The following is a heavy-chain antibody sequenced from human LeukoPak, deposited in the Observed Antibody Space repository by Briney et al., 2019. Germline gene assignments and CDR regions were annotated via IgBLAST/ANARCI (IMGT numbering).Heavy chain of an antibody. CDR2: IKQDGSQR. Sequence: GGSLRLSCTASGFTFSDYWMTWVRQAPGKGPEWVANIKQDGSQRYYVDSVRGRVTIPRDNAKNSLFLQRNGLRAEDTAVYYCARRGGSSSRRSPIDYWGQGTLVTVSS. V-gene: IGHV3-7*01. CDR3: ARRGGSSSRRSPIDY. J-gene: IGHJ4*02. D-gene: IGHD6-6*01. CDR1: GFTFSDYW.